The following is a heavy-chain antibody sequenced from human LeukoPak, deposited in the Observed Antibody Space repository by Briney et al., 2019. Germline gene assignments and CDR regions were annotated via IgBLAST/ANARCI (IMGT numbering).Heavy chain of an antibody. CDR1: GFIFDDYA. CDR2: INWNSGSI. V-gene: IGHV3-9*01. D-gene: IGHD6-19*01. CDR3: AREGGYSSGVAMDV. J-gene: IGHJ6*02. Sequence: GGSLRLSCAASGFIFDDYAMHWVRQAPGKGLEWVSSINWNSGSIAYADSVKGRFTVSRDNAKNSLYLQMSSLRAEDTAVYYCAREGGYSSGVAMDVWGQGTTVTVSS.